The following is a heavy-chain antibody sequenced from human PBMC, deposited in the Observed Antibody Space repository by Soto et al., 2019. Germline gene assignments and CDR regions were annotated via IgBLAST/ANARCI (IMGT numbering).Heavy chain of an antibody. CDR2: IYYSGST. D-gene: IGHD3-10*01. Sequence: SETLSLTCTVSGGSISSGGYYWSWIRQHPGKGLEWIGYIYYSGSTYYNPSLKSRVTISVDTSKNQFSLKLSSVTAADTAVYYCARDCFTMVRGFNWFDPWGQGTLVTVSS. J-gene: IGHJ5*02. CDR1: GGSISSGGYY. CDR3: ARDCFTMVRGFNWFDP. V-gene: IGHV4-31*03.